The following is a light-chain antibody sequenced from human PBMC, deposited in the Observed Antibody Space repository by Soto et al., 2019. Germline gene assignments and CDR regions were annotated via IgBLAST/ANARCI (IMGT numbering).Light chain of an antibody. CDR2: DAS. CDR3: QQRSNWPPYT. Sequence: EIVLTQSPATLSLSPGERATLSCWASQSVSSYLAWYQQKPGQAPRLLIYDASNRATGIPARFSGSGSGTDFTLTISSLEPEDFAVNYCQQRSNWPPYTFGQGTKLEIK. J-gene: IGKJ2*01. CDR1: QSVSSY. V-gene: IGKV3-11*01.